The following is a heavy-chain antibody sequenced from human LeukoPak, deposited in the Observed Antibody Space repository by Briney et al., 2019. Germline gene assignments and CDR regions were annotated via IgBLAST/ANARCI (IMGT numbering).Heavy chain of an antibody. Sequence: GGSLRLSCVASGFTFSTHAMSWVRLAPGKGLEWVSAIGGSDGSTYYADSVKGRFTISRDNSKHTLYLQMNSLRAEDTAVYYCAKRDSSGSYPYYFDYWGREPWSPSPQ. J-gene: IGHJ4*02. V-gene: IGHV3-23*01. CDR1: GFTFSTHA. D-gene: IGHD3-22*01. CDR2: IGGSDGST. CDR3: AKRDSSGSYPYYFDY.